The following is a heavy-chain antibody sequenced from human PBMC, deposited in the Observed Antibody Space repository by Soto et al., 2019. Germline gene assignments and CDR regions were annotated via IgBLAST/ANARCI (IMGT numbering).Heavy chain of an antibody. J-gene: IGHJ4*02. Sequence: KPGGSLRLSCAASGFTFSNAWMSWVRQAPGKWLEWVGRIKSKTDGGTTDYAAPVKGGFTISRDDSKNTLYLQMNSLKTEDTAVYYCTTSFLVRGVRVAPLYWGQGXLVTVYS. CDR1: GFTFSNAW. V-gene: IGHV3-15*01. CDR2: IKSKTDGGTT. CDR3: TTSFLVRGVRVAPLY. D-gene: IGHD3-10*01.